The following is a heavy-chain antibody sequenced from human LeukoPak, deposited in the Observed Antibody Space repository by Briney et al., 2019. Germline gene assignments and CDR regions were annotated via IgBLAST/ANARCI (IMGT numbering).Heavy chain of an antibody. CDR2: ISDSGGST. CDR3: AHVAGWAAAGTYYFDY. D-gene: IGHD6-13*01. V-gene: IGHV3-23*01. J-gene: IGHJ4*02. Sequence: PGGSLRLSCAASGFTFSSYAMSWVRQAPGKGLEWVSAISDSGGSTYYADSVKGRFTISRDNSKNTLYLQMNSLRAEDTAVYYCAHVAGWAAAGTYYFDYWGQGTLVTVSS. CDR1: GFTFSSYA.